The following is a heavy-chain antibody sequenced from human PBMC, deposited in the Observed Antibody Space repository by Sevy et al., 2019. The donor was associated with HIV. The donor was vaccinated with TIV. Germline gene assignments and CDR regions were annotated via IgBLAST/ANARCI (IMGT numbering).Heavy chain of an antibody. Sequence: GGSLRLSCAATGFDVSSTYMSWVRQGPGKGLEWVSIIYRGENTHYTDSVKVRFTISRDNSKNTLFLQRNSLGAGDTAVYYCARLSVYYYDSDGYYTTGNAFDIWGQRTMVTVSS. J-gene: IGHJ3*02. CDR2: IYRGENT. CDR1: GFDVSSTY. V-gene: IGHV3-53*01. CDR3: ARLSVYYYDSDGYYTTGNAFDI. D-gene: IGHD3-22*01.